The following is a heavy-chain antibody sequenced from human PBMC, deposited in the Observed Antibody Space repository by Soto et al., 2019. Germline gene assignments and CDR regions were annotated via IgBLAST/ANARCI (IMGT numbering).Heavy chain of an antibody. V-gene: IGHV3-23*01. Sequence: EVQLLESGGGLVQPGGSLRLSCAASRFTFNSYAMSWVRQTPGKELEWVSGLSGSGDTAYYADSVRGRFTISRDNSKNNLYLQMNSLRVEDTAVYFCAGGEVVPAAVGSFFDCWGQGTLVTVSS. J-gene: IGHJ4*02. CDR1: RFTFNSYA. D-gene: IGHD2-2*01. CDR3: AGGEVVPAAVGSFFDC. CDR2: LSGSGDTA.